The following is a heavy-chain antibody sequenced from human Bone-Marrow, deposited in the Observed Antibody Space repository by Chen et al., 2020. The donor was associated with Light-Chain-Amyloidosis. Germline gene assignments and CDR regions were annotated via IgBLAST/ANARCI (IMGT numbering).Heavy chain of an antibody. CDR3: VRGGGMAPDY. Sequence: EVHLVESGGGLVQPGGSLGLSCAASGFTFSSYWMGWVRQAPGKGLEWVAKINQDGSEKYYVDSVKGRFTFSRDNAKNSLYLQMNTLRVEDTAVYYCVRGGGMAPDYWGQGTLVTVSS. V-gene: IGHV3-7*01. D-gene: IGHD6-13*01. J-gene: IGHJ4*02. CDR1: GFTFSSYW. CDR2: INQDGSEK.